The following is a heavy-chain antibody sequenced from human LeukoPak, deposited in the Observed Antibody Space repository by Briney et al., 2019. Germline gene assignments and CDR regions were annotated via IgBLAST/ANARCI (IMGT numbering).Heavy chain of an antibody. CDR3: ARALGIQLVDVFDF. CDR2: INPNNGRT. Sequence: ASVRVSCKASGYTFTNHGVNWVRQVPGQGLQWVGWINPNNGRTRYPESLQGRLTMTTDRSTTTAYMELRSLTSDDTAIYYCARALGIQLVDVFDFWGPGSLVTVSS. V-gene: IGHV1-18*01. J-gene: IGHJ4*02. D-gene: IGHD5-18*01. CDR1: GYTFTNHG.